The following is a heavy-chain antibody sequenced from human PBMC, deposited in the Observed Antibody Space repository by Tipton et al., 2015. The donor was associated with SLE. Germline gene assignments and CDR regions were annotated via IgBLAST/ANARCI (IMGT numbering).Heavy chain of an antibody. V-gene: IGHV3-23*01. J-gene: IGHJ6*02. CDR3: AKVRGYCCGTRCPTTFYYGMDV. Sequence: GSLRLSCAASGFTLTNYAMTWFRQAPGKGLEWVSVISANSDCTHYTDSVKGRFTISRDNSKNTLYLQMNSLRAEDTAVYYCAKVRGYCCGTRCPTTFYYGMDVWGQGTTVTVSS. CDR2: ISANSDCT. CDR1: GFTLTNYA. D-gene: IGHD2-2*01.